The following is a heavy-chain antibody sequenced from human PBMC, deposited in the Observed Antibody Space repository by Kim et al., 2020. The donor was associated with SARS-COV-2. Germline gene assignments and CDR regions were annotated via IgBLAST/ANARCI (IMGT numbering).Heavy chain of an antibody. CDR3: AKNPQTGISHDY. J-gene: IGHJ4*02. CDR2: VNSGGRA. Sequence: GGSLRLSCEASGFTFSSYAMSWVRQAPGKGLEWVSTVNSGGRAFYADSVKGRFTISRDNSKNTLYLQMNSLRTDDTAVYYCAKNPQTGISHDYWGQGTLVTVSS. V-gene: IGHV3-23*01. D-gene: IGHD7-27*01. CDR1: GFTFSSYA.